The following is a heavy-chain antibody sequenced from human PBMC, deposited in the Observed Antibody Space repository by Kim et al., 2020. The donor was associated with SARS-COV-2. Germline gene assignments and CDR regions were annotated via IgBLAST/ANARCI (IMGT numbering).Heavy chain of an antibody. J-gene: IGHJ5*02. CDR2: ISSDGSST. V-gene: IGHV3-74*01. CDR1: GFIFSNFW. CDR3: ARVWSVTWYDH. Sequence: GGSLRLSCAASGFIFSNFWMHWVRQAPGKGLEWVSRISSDGSSTSYADSVKGRFIISRDNAKSTLYLQMNSLRGEDTAVYYCARVWSVTWYDHWGQGTLVSVSS. D-gene: IGHD3-3*01.